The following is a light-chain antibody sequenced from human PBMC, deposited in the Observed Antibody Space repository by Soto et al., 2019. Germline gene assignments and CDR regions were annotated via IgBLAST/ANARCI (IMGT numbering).Light chain of an antibody. CDR1: QDITNY. Sequence: DIQLTQSPPSLSAPVGDGVTITCQASQDITNYLNRYQHKSGKSPKLLIFDAAKLEAGVPSRFSGKRSGTQFSFTVRTLQPEDVTTYCCQQYENRPLTFGGGTKGE. CDR2: DAA. CDR3: QQYENRPLT. J-gene: IGKJ4*01. V-gene: IGKV1-33*01.